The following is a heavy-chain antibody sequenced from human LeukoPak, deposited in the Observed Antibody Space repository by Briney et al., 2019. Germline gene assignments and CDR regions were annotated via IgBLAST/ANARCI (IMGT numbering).Heavy chain of an antibody. CDR2: VLFTGSA. CDR3: ARRGSGNGGTYAGMDV. J-gene: IGHJ6*02. D-gene: IGHD4/OR15-4a*01. Sequence: SETLSLTCTVSGGSISNGLYYWVWIRQPPGKGLEWIGSVLFTGSAWVNPPLNSRVTMSVDTTKNQFSLKLRSVSAGDTAVYYCARRGSGNGGTYAGMDVWGQGTTVTVSS. CDR1: GGSISNGLYY. V-gene: IGHV4-39*01.